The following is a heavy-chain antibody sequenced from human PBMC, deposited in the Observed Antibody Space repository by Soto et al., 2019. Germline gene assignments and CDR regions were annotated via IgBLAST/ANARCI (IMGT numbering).Heavy chain of an antibody. CDR3: ASHDYAHYGIDV. D-gene: IGHD4-17*01. J-gene: IGHJ6*02. CDR1: GGSISSGDYY. V-gene: IGHV4-30-4*01. CDR2: IYYSGST. Sequence: QVQLQESGPGLVKPSQTLSLTCTVSGGSISSGDYYWSWIRQPPGKGLEWIGYIYYSGSTYYNPSLNSRVTLSVDTSKNQFSLKLRSVTAADTAVYYCASHDYAHYGIDVWGQGTTVTVSS.